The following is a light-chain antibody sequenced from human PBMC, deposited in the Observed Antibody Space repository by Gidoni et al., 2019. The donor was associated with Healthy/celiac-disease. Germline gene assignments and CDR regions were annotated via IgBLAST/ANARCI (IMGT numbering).Light chain of an antibody. CDR1: QSVSSY. V-gene: IGKV3-11*01. CDR2: DAS. J-gene: IGKJ2*03. Sequence: EIVLTQSPATLSLSPGERATFSCRASQSVSSYLAWYQQTPGQAPRLLIYDASTRATGIPARFSGSGSGTDFTLTISSLEPEDFAVYYCQQRSNWPPGFXXXTKLEIK. CDR3: QQRSNWPPG.